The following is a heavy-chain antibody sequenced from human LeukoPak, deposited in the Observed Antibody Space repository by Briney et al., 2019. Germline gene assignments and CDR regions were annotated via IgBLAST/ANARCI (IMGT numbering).Heavy chain of an antibody. CDR3: ARDLTPSSESSGVDH. CDR2: IKQDGSEK. Sequence: PGGSLRLSCAASGFTFSSYWMSWVRQAPGKGLERVANIKQDGSEKYYVDSVKGRFTISRDNAKNSLYLQMNSLRPEDTALYYCARDLTPSSESSGVDHWGQGTQVTVSS. V-gene: IGHV3-7*03. CDR1: GFTFSSYW. D-gene: IGHD6-19*01. J-gene: IGHJ4*02.